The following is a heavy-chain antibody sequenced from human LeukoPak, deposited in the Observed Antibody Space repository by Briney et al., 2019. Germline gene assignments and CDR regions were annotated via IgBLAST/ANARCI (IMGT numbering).Heavy chain of an antibody. CDR3: VKSGGYATAIRYFDL. J-gene: IGHJ2*01. CDR1: GFSFGGYA. Sequence: PGGSLRLSCAASGFSFGGYALHWVRHAPGKGLEWVASISWNSGDIVHADSVKGRFTISRDNAKNSLYLQMDSLRTEDTALYYCVKSGGYATAIRYFDLWGRGTLVTVSS. CDR2: ISWNSGDI. V-gene: IGHV3-9*01. D-gene: IGHD2-21*02.